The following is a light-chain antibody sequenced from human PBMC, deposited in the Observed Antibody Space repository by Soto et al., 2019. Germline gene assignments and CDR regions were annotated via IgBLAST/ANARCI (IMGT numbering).Light chain of an antibody. Sequence: QSVLTQPPSVSGTPGLRVNISCSGGISNIGKDTVNWYQQLPGTAPKLLMFNDDKRPSGVPDRFSGSRSGTSASLAISGLQSDDEAGYFCSTWDDSLNGWVFGGGTQVTVL. V-gene: IGLV1-44*01. CDR3: STWDDSLNGWV. CDR2: NDD. CDR1: ISNIGKDT. J-gene: IGLJ3*02.